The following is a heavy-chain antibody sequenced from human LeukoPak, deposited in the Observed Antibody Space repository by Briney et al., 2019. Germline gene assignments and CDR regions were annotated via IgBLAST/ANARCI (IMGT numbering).Heavy chain of an antibody. CDR2: INHTGST. CDR3: ARRVKVNFVGLFGEDNNYYYMDV. CDR1: GESFTTYS. J-gene: IGHJ6*03. Sequence: PSETLSLTCAVYGESFTTYSWAWIRQTAGKGLEWIGEINHTGSTNYNPSLKSRVTMSIDTSKNQFSLKLNSVTAADTSVYYCARRVKVNFVGLFGEDNNYYYMDVWGKGTSVTVSS. V-gene: IGHV4-34*01. D-gene: IGHD3-10*02.